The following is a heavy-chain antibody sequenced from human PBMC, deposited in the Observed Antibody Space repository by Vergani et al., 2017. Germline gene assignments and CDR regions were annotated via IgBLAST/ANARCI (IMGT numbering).Heavy chain of an antibody. CDR3: VRDVRDSRT. CDR2: ISWNSGAV. CDR1: GITFWKFG. Sequence: EVDLVESGGGLAQPGGSLRLSCEASGITFWKFGMHWVRQGPGKGLEWVSGISWNSGAVDYADSVKGRFTISRDNAKNSLYLDMSSLRAEDTAVYYCVRDVRDSRTWGQGTLVAVSS. J-gene: IGHJ3*01. V-gene: IGHV3-9*01.